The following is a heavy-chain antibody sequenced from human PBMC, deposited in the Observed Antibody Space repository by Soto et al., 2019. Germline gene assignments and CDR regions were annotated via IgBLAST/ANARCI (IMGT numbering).Heavy chain of an antibody. J-gene: IGHJ6*02. Sequence: SVKVSCKASGGTFSSYAISWVRQAPGQGLEWMGGIIPIFGTANYAQKFQGRVTITADESTSTAYMELSSLRSEDTAVYYCARAQYYDSSGYYSSRSSECCYYYYGMDVRGQGTTVTVAS. V-gene: IGHV1-69*13. CDR1: GGTFSSYA. CDR3: ARAQYYDSSGYYSSRSSECCYYYYGMDV. CDR2: IIPIFGTA. D-gene: IGHD3-22*01.